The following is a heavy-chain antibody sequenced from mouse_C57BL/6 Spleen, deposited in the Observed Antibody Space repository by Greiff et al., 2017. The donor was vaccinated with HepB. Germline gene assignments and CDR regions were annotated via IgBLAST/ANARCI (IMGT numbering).Heavy chain of an antibody. Sequence: VQLQQSGTELVKPGASVKLSCKASGYTFTSYWMHWVKQRPGQGLEWIGNINPSNGGTNYNEKFKSKATLTVDKSSSTAYMQLSSLTSEDSAVYYCANYGSSYDAMDYWGQGTSVTVSS. D-gene: IGHD1-1*01. CDR2: INPSNGGT. CDR1: GYTFTSYW. J-gene: IGHJ4*01. V-gene: IGHV1-53*01. CDR3: ANYGSSYDAMDY.